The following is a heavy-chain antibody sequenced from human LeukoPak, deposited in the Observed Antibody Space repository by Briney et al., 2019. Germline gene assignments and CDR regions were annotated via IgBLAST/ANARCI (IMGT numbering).Heavy chain of an antibody. CDR2: IKSKTDGGTT. J-gene: IGHJ3*02. V-gene: IGHV3-15*01. CDR1: GFTFSNAW. CDR3: TTYNWNEHPETDDAFDI. D-gene: IGHD1-1*01. Sequence: PGGSLRLSCAASGFTFSNAWMSWVRQAPGKGLEWVGRIKSKTDGGTTDYAAPVKGRFTISRDDSKNTLYLQMNSLKTEDTAVYYCTTYNWNEHPETDDAFDIWGQGTMVTVSS.